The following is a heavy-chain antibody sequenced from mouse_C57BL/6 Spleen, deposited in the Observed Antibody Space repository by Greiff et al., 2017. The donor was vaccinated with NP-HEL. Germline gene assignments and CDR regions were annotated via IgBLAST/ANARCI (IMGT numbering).Heavy chain of an antibody. D-gene: IGHD1-1*01. CDR1: GFTFSDYY. CDR2: INYDGSST. CDR3: ARERDGSSSFYAMDY. J-gene: IGHJ4*01. V-gene: IGHV5-16*01. Sequence: EVRLVESEGGLVQPGSSMKLSCTASGFTFSDYYMAWVRQVPEKGLEWVANINYDGSSTYYLDSLKSRFIISRDNAKNILYLQMSSLKSEDTATYYCARERDGSSSFYAMDYWGQGTSVTVSS.